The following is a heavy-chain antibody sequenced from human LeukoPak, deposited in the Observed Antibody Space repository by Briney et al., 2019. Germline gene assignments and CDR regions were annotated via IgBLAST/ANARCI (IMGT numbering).Heavy chain of an antibody. J-gene: IGHJ4*02. CDR3: ARDVAGYSSGWYLDY. V-gene: IGHV1-46*01. Sequence: ASVKVSCKASGYTFTSYYMHWVRQAPGQGLEWMGIINPSGGSTSYAQKFQGRVTMTRDTSTSTVYMELSSLRSEDTAVYYCARDVAGYSSGWYLDYWGQGTLVTVSS. CDR1: GYTFTSYY. D-gene: IGHD6-19*01. CDR2: INPSGGST.